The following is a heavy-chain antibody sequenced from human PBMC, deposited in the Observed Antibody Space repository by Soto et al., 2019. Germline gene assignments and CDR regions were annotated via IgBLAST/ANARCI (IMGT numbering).Heavy chain of an antibody. CDR1: GFSFSRYA. J-gene: IGHJ4*02. D-gene: IGHD2-21*02. Sequence: QVQLVESGGGVVQPGRSLSLSCAASGFSFSRYAMHWVRQAPGKGLEWVAVISYDGSNKYYADSVKGRFTISRDNSKNKLHLQMSSLRAEDTAVYYCARDFNAYCGGDCYPSYWGQGTLVTVSS. CDR2: ISYDGSNK. CDR3: ARDFNAYCGGDCYPSY. V-gene: IGHV3-30-3*01.